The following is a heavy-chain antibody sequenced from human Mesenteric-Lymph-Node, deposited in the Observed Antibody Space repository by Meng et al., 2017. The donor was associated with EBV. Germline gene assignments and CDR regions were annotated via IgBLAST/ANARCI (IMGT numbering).Heavy chain of an antibody. J-gene: IGHJ4*02. D-gene: IGHD3-22*01. CDR3: ARGLGAPNLYYDSNALDY. Sequence: HGPRREAGPGLGNPSQTPSLTCSCSGGSINSGAYYWHWIRQPPGKGLEWIGELNRSGNTNYNPFFKGRVTISVDTSKNQFSLKLSSVTAADTAVYYCARGLGAPNLYYDSNALDYWGQGTLVTVSS. CDR1: GGSINSGAYY. V-gene: IGHV4-30-4*01. CDR2: LNRSGNT.